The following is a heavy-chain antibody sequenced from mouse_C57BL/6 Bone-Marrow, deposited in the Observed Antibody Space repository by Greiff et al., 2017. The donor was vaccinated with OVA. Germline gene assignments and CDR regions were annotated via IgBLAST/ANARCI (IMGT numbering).Heavy chain of an antibody. J-gene: IGHJ3*01. Sequence: VQLQQPGAELVKPGASVKLSCKASGYTFTSYWMRWVKQRPGQGLEWIGEIDPSDSYTNYNQKFKGKATLTVDTYSSTAYMQLSSLTFEDSAVYYCASAVFAYWGQGTLVTVSA. CDR2: IDPSDSYT. CDR1: GYTFTSYW. V-gene: IGHV1-50*01. CDR3: ASAVFAY.